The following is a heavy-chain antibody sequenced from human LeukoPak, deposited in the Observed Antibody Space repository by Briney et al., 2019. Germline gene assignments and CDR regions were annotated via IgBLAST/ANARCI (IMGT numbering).Heavy chain of an antibody. CDR1: GFTFSSYW. CDR2: IKQDGSGK. Sequence: GGSLRLSCAASGFTFSSYWMSWVRQAPGKGLEWVANIKQDGSGKYYVDSVKGRFTISRDNAKNSLYLQMNSLRAEDTAVYYCARDDIVVVPAAIIGPSTYYYYGMDVWGQGTTVTVSS. D-gene: IGHD2-2*01. V-gene: IGHV3-7*01. J-gene: IGHJ6*02. CDR3: ARDDIVVVPAAIIGPSTYYYYGMDV.